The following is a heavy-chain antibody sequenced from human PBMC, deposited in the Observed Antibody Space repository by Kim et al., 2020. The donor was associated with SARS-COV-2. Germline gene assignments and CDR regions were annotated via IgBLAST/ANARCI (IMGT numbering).Heavy chain of an antibody. D-gene: IGHD3-22*01. J-gene: IGHJ6*02. Sequence: LNSRVTRSVDTSKNQFSRKLSSVTAADTAVYYCARDPRYYYDSHYGMDVWGQGTTVTVSS. CDR3: ARDPRYYYDSHYGMDV. V-gene: IGHV4-39*07.